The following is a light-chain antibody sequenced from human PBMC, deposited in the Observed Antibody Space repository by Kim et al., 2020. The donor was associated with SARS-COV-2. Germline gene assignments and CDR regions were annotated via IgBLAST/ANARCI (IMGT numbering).Light chain of an antibody. CDR3: NSRDSNDNVV. J-gene: IGLJ2*01. Sequence: VALGQTVRITCQGDSLRSYYATWYQQKPGQAPILVIYGKNNRPSGIPDRFSGSSSANTASLTITGTQAGDEADYYCNSRDSNDNVVFGGGTKLTVL. CDR1: SLRSYY. V-gene: IGLV3-19*01. CDR2: GKN.